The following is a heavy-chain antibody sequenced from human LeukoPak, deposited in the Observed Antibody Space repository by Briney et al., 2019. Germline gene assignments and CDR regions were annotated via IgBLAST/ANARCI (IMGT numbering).Heavy chain of an antibody. V-gene: IGHV1-18*01. Sequence: ASVKVSYKASGYTFTSYGISWVRQAPGQGLEWMGWISAYNGNTNYAQKFQRRVTMTTDTSTSTAYMELRSLRSDDTAVYYCARDLGHRIAAAGPNLDYWGQGTLVTVSS. CDR1: GYTFTSYG. D-gene: IGHD6-13*01. CDR3: ARDLGHRIAAAGPNLDY. CDR2: ISAYNGNT. J-gene: IGHJ4*02.